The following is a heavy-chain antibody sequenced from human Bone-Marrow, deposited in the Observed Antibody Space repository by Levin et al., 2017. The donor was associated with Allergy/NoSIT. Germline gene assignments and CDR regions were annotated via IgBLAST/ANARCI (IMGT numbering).Heavy chain of an antibody. CDR1: GGAFSSYE. J-gene: IGHJ6*02. V-gene: IGHV1-69*13. D-gene: IGHD2-8*01. Sequence: ASVKVSCKTSGGAFSSYEISWVRQAPGQGLEWMGGIIPIFGTPTYAQKFQGRVTITADESRSTAYMELSSLRSEDTAVYYCARGPDYYNGDRDFYYGMDVWGQGTTVTVSS. CDR2: IIPIFGTP. CDR3: ARGPDYYNGDRDFYYGMDV.